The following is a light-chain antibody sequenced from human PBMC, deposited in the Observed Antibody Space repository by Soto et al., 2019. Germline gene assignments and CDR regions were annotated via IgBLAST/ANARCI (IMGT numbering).Light chain of an antibody. J-gene: IGKJ1*01. Sequence: IMMTQSPPTLSLSHGERATLYFRASQSVSSNLAWYQQIPGQAPRLLIYGASTRATGIPARFSGSGSGTEFTLTISSLQSEDFAVYYCQQYNNWWTFGQGTKV. V-gene: IGKV3-15*01. CDR1: QSVSSN. CDR3: QQYNNWWT. CDR2: GAS.